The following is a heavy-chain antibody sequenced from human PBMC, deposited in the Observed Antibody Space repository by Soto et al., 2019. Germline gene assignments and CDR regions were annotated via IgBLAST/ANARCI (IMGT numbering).Heavy chain of an antibody. D-gene: IGHD3-10*01. J-gene: IGHJ4*02. Sequence: ASVKVSFKPSGYTFTDHGIDWVRQAPGQGPEWVGWVSSYNGNTNYAYNLKDRVIMTTDASTSTAYMELRGLRSDDTAVYYCAREVEGSYSPADFWGQGTPGTV. CDR2: VSSYNGNT. CDR1: GYTFTDHG. V-gene: IGHV1-18*01. CDR3: AREVEGSYSPADF.